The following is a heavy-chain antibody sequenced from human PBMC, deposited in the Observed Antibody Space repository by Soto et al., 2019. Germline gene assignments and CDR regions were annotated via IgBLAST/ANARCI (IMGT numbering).Heavy chain of an antibody. D-gene: IGHD6-19*01. CDR1: GFTFNNFA. J-gene: IGHJ4*02. CDR3: AKDRNQYSSGSYFDY. CDR2: ISGSGRST. V-gene: IGHV3-23*01. Sequence: GGSLRLSCAASGFTFNNFAVSWVRQAPGKGLEWVSSISGSGRSTFYADSVKGRFTISRDNAKNTVSLQMDSLRAEDTAVYYCAKDRNQYSSGSYFDYWGQGTLVTVSS.